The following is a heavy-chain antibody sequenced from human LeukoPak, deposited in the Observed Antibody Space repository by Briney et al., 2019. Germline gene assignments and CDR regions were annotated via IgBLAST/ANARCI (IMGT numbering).Heavy chain of an antibody. CDR1: SGSISSGSYY. Sequence: KPSETLSLTCTVSSGSISSGSYYWAWVRQPPGKGLGWIGSIYYGGSTYYNPSLKSRVTISVDTSKNQFSLKVRSVTAADTSVYYCARQVGYSSSSRWFDPWGQGTLVTVSS. CDR2: IYYGGST. D-gene: IGHD6-6*01. CDR3: ARQVGYSSSSRWFDP. V-gene: IGHV4-39*01. J-gene: IGHJ5*02.